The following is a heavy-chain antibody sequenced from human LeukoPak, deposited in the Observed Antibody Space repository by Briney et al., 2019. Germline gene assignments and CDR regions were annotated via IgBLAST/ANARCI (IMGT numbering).Heavy chain of an antibody. CDR2: IYYSGST. Sequence: SETLSLTCTVSGGSISSSSYYWGWIRQPPGKGLEWIGSIYYSGSTYYNPSLKSRVTISVDTSKKQFSLKLSSVTAADTAVYYCARLRYQWPDYWGQGTLVTVSS. CDR3: ARLRYQWPDY. CDR1: GGSISSSSYY. J-gene: IGHJ4*02. V-gene: IGHV4-39*01. D-gene: IGHD6-19*01.